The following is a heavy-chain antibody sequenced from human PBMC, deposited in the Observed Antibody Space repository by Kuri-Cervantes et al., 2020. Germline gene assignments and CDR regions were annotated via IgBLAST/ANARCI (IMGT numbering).Heavy chain of an antibody. J-gene: IGHJ4*02. V-gene: IGHV1-69*05. CDR1: GYTFTSYG. CDR2: ISPIFGTA. CDR3: ARDLGTQGFNDY. Sequence: SVKVSCKASGYTFTSYGISWVRQAPGQGLEWMGGISPIFGTANYAQKFQGRVTITTDESTSTAYMEVRSLTYEDTAVYYCARDLGTQGFNDYWGQGTLVTVSS. D-gene: IGHD3-16*01.